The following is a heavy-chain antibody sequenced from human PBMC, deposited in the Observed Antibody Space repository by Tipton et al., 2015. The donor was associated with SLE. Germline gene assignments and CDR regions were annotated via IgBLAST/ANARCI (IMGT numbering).Heavy chain of an antibody. D-gene: IGHD2-8*02. CDR2: ISAYNGNT. Sequence: QLVQSGGEVKKPGASVKVSCKASGYTFTSYGISWVRQAPGQGLEWMGWISAYNGNTNYAQNLQGRVTMTTDTSTSTADMELRSLRSDDTAVYYCGRGPLVAEYVQHWGQGTLVTVSS. CDR3: GRGPLVAEYVQH. J-gene: IGHJ1*01. V-gene: IGHV1-18*01. CDR1: GYTFTSYG.